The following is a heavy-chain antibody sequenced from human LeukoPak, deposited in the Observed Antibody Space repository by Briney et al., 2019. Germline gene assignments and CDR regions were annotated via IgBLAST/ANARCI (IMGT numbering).Heavy chain of an antibody. D-gene: IGHD1-20*01. CDR3: AKLGITATAYNWFDP. V-gene: IGHV3-23*01. CDR1: GFTFSSYA. CDR2: ISGSGGST. J-gene: IGHJ5*02. Sequence: GGSLRLSCAASGFTFSSYAMSWVRQAPGKGLEWVSAISGSGGSTYYADSVKGRFTISRDNSKNTLSLQMNSLGAEDTAVYYCAKLGITATAYNWFDPWGQGTLVSVSS.